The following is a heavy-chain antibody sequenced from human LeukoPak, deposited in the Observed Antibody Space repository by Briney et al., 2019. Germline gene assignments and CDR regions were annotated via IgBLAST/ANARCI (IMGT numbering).Heavy chain of an antibody. CDR1: GFTFSSYG. J-gene: IGHJ6*03. CDR2: IWYDGSNK. CDR3: AKDVGYYYMDV. Sequence: GGSLRLSCAASGFTFSSYGMHWVRQAPGKGLEWVAVIWYDGSNKYYADSVKGRFTISRDNSKNTLYLQTNSLRAEDTAVYYCAKDVGYYYMDVWGKGTTVTVSS. V-gene: IGHV3-33*06.